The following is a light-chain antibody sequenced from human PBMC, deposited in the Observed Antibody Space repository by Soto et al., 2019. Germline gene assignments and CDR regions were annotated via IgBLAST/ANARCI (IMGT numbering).Light chain of an antibody. Sequence: ETVMTQSPGTLSLSLGERATLSCRASQSVSIHLAWYQQKPGQAPRLLIYDTSTRATGIPARFSGSGSGTEFTLTISSLQSEDFAVYYCQQYSNWPPITCGQGTRLEI. CDR2: DTS. V-gene: IGKV3-15*01. CDR1: QSVSIH. CDR3: QQYSNWPPIT. J-gene: IGKJ5*01.